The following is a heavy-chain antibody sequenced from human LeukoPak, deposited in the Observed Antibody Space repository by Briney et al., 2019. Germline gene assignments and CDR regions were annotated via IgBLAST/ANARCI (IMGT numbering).Heavy chain of an antibody. D-gene: IGHD5-12*01. CDR2: TNQDEREK. Sequence: GGSLTLSCAASGYTFSNYWMTWLRQAPGKGLEWVAHTNQDEREKHYMDYVKARFTISRDNAKNSMSLQMTSLRAEDTAVYYCVRDGGVSGYDLVDYWGQGTLVTVSS. V-gene: IGHV3-7*01. CDR3: VRDGGVSGYDLVDY. CDR1: GYTFSNYW. J-gene: IGHJ4*02.